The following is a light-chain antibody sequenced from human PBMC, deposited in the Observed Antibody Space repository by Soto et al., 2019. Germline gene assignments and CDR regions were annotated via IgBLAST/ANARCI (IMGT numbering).Light chain of an antibody. J-gene: IGKJ5*01. V-gene: IGKV3-11*01. CDR2: DAS. CDR3: QQRSNWPPSIT. CDR1: QSVSHK. Sequence: EIVLTQSPATLSLSPGERATLSGMASQSVSHKLAWYQQKPGQAPRLLIYDASNRATGIPARFSGSGSGTDFTLTISSLEPEDFAVYYCQQRSNWPPSITVGQGTRLE.